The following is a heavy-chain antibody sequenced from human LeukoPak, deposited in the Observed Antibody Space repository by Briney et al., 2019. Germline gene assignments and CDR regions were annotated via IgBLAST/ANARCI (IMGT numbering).Heavy chain of an antibody. CDR3: ARRGGGDFLGWFDP. J-gene: IGHJ5*02. Sequence: GGSLRLSCAASGFTVSSNYMSWVRQAPGKGLEWVSVIYSGGSTYYADSVKGRFTISRDNAKNSLYLQMNSLRAEDTAVYYCARRGGGDFLGWFDPWGQGTLVTVSS. V-gene: IGHV3-53*01. CDR1: GFTVSSNY. CDR2: IYSGGST. D-gene: IGHD2-21*02.